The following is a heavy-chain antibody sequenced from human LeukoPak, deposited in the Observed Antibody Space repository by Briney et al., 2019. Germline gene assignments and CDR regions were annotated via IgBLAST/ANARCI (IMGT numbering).Heavy chain of an antibody. D-gene: IGHD6-13*01. CDR1: GFTFSSYA. CDR2: ISGSGGST. V-gene: IGHV3-23*01. J-gene: IGHJ4*02. CDR3: ARGDRYSSSWYDY. Sequence: GGSLRLSCAASGFTFSSYAMSWVRQAPGKGLEWVSAISGSGGSTYYADSVKGRFTISRDNSKNTLYLQLNSLRAEDTAVYYCARGDRYSSSWYDYWGQGTLVTVSS.